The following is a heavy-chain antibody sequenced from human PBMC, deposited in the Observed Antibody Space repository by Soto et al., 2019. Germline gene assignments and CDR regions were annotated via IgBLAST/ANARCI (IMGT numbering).Heavy chain of an antibody. J-gene: IGHJ6*02. Sequence: SETLSLTCTVSGGSISSYYWSWIRQPPGKGLEWIGYIYYSGSTNYNPSLKSRVTISVDTSKNQFSLRLSSVTAADTAVYHCARANILTGYYIGMDVWGQGTTVTVSS. D-gene: IGHD3-9*01. CDR3: ARANILTGYYIGMDV. V-gene: IGHV4-59*01. CDR2: IYYSGST. CDR1: GGSISSYY.